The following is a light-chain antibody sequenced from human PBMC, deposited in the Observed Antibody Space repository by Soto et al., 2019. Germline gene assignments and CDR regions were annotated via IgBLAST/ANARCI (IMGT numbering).Light chain of an antibody. J-gene: IGKJ1*01. V-gene: IGKV3-15*01. CDR1: QSVRSN. CDR3: QQYSNWPPGT. Sequence: DIVLTQSPATLSVSPGERATLSCSSSQSVRSNLAWYQQKPGQAPRLLIYGASTRATGIPARFSGSGSGTEFTLTISSLQSEDFAVYYCQQYSNWPPGTFGQGTKVDIK. CDR2: GAS.